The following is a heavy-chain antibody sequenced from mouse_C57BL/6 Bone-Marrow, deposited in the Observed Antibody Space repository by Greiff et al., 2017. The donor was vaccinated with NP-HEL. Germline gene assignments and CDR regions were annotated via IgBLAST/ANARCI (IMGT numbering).Heavy chain of an antibody. CDR1: GFTFSDYY. J-gene: IGHJ3*01. D-gene: IGHD3-2*02. CDR3: ARRGQLRLGFAY. CDR2: ISNGGGST. V-gene: IGHV5-12*01. Sequence: EVHLVESGGGLVQPGGSLKLSCAASGFTFSDYYMYWVRQTPEKRLEWVAYISNGGGSTYYPDTVKGRFTISRDNAKNTLYLQMSRLKSEDTAMYYCARRGQLRLGFAYWGQGTLVTVSA.